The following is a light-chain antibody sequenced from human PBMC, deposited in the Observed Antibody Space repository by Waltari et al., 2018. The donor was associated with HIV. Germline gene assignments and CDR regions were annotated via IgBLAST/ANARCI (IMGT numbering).Light chain of an antibody. V-gene: IGKV1-12*01. J-gene: IGKJ4*01. Sequence: DIQVTQSPSSVSASVGDRVTITCRASQGVSSWLAWYQQRPGKAPKLLIYGISTLQSGVPSRFSGGGSGTDFTLTINSLQTEDSATYYCQQSNTFPLTFGGGTKVEIK. CDR3: QQSNTFPLT. CDR1: QGVSSW. CDR2: GIS.